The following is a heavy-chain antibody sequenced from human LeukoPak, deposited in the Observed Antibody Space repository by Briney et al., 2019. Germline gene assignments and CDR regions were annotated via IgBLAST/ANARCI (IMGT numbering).Heavy chain of an antibody. J-gene: IGHJ5*02. V-gene: IGHV4-59*12. CDR2: IYYSGST. D-gene: IGHD2-15*01. CDR1: GGSIGSYY. CDR3: ARGHLQYCSGGSCYSNWFDP. Sequence: SETLSLTCTVSGGSIGSYYWSWIRQPPGKGLEWIGYIYYSGSTNYNPSLKSRVTMSVDTSKNQFSLKLSSVTAADTAVYYCARGHLQYCSGGSCYSNWFDPWGQGTLVTVSS.